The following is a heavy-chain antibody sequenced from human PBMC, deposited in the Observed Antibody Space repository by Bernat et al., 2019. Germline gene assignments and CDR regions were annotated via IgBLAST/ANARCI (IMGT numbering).Heavy chain of an antibody. D-gene: IGHD3-22*01. Sequence: EVQLVESGGGLVKPGGSLRLSCAASGFTFSNAWMSWVRQAPGKGLEWVGRIKSKTDGGTIDYAAPVEGRFTISRDDSKNTLYLQMNSLKTEDTAVYYCTTDKDTSGHYHGGSRGHWGQGTLVTVSS. CDR2: IKSKTDGGTI. CDR3: TTDKDTSGHYHGGSRGH. J-gene: IGHJ4*02. V-gene: IGHV3-15*01. CDR1: GFTFSNAW.